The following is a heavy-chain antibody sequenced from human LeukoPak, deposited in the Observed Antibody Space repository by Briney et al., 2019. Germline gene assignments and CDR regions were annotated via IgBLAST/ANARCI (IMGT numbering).Heavy chain of an antibody. CDR2: IYYSGNT. D-gene: IGHD2-8*02. J-gene: IGHJ4*02. CDR1: GGSISPYY. V-gene: IGHV4-59*01. CDR3: ARSTGSTVFIDY. Sequence: PSGTLSLTCTVSGGSISPYYWSWIRQPPGKGLEWLGYIYYSGNTEYKPSLKSRVAMSVDTSKNQFSLRLSSVTAADTAVYYCARSTGSTVFIDYWGQGTLVTVSS.